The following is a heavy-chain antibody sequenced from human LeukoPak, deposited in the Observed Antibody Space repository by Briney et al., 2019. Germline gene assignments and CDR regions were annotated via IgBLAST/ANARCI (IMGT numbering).Heavy chain of an antibody. CDR1: GFTFSSYS. CDR3: ARDHQVSYFDL. Sequence: GGSLRLSCAASGFTFSSYSMHWVRQAPGKGLEWVALISDDGSNEQFADSVKGRFTVSRDSSKNTVYLQMNSLRAEDTAMYYCARDHQVSYFDLWGQGTLVTVSS. CDR2: ISDDGSNE. V-gene: IGHV3-30*04. J-gene: IGHJ4*02. D-gene: IGHD6-6*01.